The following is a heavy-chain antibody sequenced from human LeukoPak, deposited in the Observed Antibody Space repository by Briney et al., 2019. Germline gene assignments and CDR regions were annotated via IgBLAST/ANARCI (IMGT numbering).Heavy chain of an antibody. V-gene: IGHV3-48*03. D-gene: IGHD2-8*01. Sequence: GGSLRLSCAASGFSLRSSEMNWVRQAPGKGPEWVAHINSADNVEYYTDSVRGGFTMSRDNAKDLLYLHLNSLRVEDTAVYYCARDTVNGPFVISLDLWGQGVLVTVSS. CDR1: GFSLRSSE. CDR3: ARDTVNGPFVISLDL. CDR2: INSADNVE. J-gene: IGHJ5*02.